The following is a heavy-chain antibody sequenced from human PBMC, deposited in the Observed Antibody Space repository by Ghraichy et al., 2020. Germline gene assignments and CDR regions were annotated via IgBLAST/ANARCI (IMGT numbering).Heavy chain of an antibody. J-gene: IGHJ4*02. CDR2: IHYTGTA. Sequence: SETLSLTCTVSGGSLSGYYWSWIRQPPGKGLEWIGYIHYTGTARYNPSLQRRGSMSLDTSMQQISLNLSSVTAADTAVYYCARGNDWGENAYWGQGTLVTVSS. CDR3: ARGNDWGENAY. D-gene: IGHD7-27*01. V-gene: IGHV4-59*01. CDR1: GGSLSGYY.